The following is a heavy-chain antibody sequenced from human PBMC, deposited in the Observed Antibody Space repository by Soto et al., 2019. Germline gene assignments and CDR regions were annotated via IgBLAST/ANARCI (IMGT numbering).Heavy chain of an antibody. CDR2: ISSSSSTI. D-gene: IGHD2-2*01. J-gene: IGHJ4*02. CDR3: VRGRGYCSSTSCYWDY. V-gene: IGHV3-48*01. CDR1: GFTFSSYS. Sequence: GGSLRLSCAASGFTFSSYSMNWVRQAPGKGLEWVSYISSSSSTIYYADSVKGRFTISRDNAKNSLYLQMNSLRAEDTAVYYCVRGRGYCSSTSCYWDYWGQGTLVTVSS.